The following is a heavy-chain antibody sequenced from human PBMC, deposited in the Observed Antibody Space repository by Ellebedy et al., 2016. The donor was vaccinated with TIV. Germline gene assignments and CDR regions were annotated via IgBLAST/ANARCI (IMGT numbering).Heavy chain of an antibody. Sequence: GESLKISCAASGFTFSDYYMSWIRQAPGKGLEWVSYISSSGSTIYYADSVKGRFTISRDNAKNSLYLQMNSLRAEDTAVYYCAREVAGMIVVAKNYYYYYMDVWGKGTTVTVSS. D-gene: IGHD3-22*01. J-gene: IGHJ6*03. V-gene: IGHV3-11*01. CDR3: AREVAGMIVVAKNYYYYYMDV. CDR1: GFTFSDYY. CDR2: ISSSGSTI.